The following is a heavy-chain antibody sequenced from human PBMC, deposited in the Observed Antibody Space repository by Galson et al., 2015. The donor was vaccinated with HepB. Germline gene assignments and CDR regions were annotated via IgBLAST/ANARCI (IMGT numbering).Heavy chain of an antibody. J-gene: IGHJ5*02. D-gene: IGHD4-11*01. Sequence: SETLSLTCTVSGGSISTNNCYWGWVRQSPGKGLEWIASISYSGTTYYRSSLKSRLFISKDTSKNQFFLSLTSVTAADTAVYYCARGLVGVSNYFDPWGQGTRVTVSS. CDR3: ARGLVGVSNYFDP. CDR1: GGSISTNNCY. CDR2: ISYSGTT. V-gene: IGHV4-39*07.